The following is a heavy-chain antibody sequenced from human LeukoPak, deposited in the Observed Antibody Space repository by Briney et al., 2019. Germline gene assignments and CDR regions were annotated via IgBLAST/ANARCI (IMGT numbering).Heavy chain of an antibody. D-gene: IGHD3-10*01. Sequence: GGSLRLSCAASGFTSSSYAMSWVRQAPGKGLEWVSATGGDGSRTFYADFVKGRFTISRDNSKNTLYLRVDSLRAEDTAVYYCAKYRPGTYYRGPGMDVWGQGTTVTVSS. CDR1: GFTSSSYA. J-gene: IGHJ6*02. V-gene: IGHV3-23*01. CDR3: AKYRPGTYYRGPGMDV. CDR2: TGGDGSRT.